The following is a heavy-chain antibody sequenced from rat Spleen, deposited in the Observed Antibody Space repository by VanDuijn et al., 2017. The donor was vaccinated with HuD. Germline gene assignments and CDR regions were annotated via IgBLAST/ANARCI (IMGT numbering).Heavy chain of an antibody. J-gene: IGHJ2*01. CDR3: TTDNYFDY. CDR2: ISYDGGAT. Sequence: EVHLVESGGGLVQPGRSLKLSCAASDFTFSDYYMAWVRQAPTKGLEWVASISYDGGATYYRDSLKGRFTISRDNAKSSLYLKMDSLRSEDTAIYYCTTDNYFDYWGQGVMVTVSS. CDR1: DFTFSDYY. V-gene: IGHV5-20*01.